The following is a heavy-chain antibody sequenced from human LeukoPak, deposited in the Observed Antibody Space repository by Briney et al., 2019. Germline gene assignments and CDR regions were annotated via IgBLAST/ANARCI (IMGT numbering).Heavy chain of an antibody. J-gene: IGHJ3*02. CDR1: GFTFSRYT. CDR2: ISYDGSNE. Sequence: PGGSLRLSCAASGFTFSRYTMHWVRQAPGKGLEWVSVISYDGSNEYYADSVKGRFTISRDNSKNTLYFQMHSLRAEDSAVYYCASGALFGELLGAFDIWGQGTMVTVSS. CDR3: ASGALFGELLGAFDI. V-gene: IGHV3-30*14. D-gene: IGHD3-10*02.